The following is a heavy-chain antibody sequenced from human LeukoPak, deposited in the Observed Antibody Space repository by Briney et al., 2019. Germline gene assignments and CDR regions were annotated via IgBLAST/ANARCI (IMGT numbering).Heavy chain of an antibody. D-gene: IGHD3-3*01. Sequence: SETLSLTCTVSGGSISSGGYYWSWIRQPAGKGLEWIGRIYTSGSTNYNPSLKSRVTLSVDRSKNQFSLNLTSVTAADTAVYYCAREGGLWSGYYFDYWGQGTLVTVSS. CDR2: IYTSGST. J-gene: IGHJ4*02. CDR3: AREGGLWSGYYFDY. CDR1: GGSISSGGYY. V-gene: IGHV4-61*02.